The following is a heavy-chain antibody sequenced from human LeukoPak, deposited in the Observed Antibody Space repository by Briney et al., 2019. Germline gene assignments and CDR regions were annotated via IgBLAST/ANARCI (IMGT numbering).Heavy chain of an antibody. CDR1: GGSISSNY. D-gene: IGHD4-17*01. CDR2: MYNSGGT. CDR3: ARGGDGDYQLYYYYYMDV. Sequence: SETLSLTCTVSGGSISSNYWSWIRRPPGKGLEWIGYMYNSGGTNYNPSLKSRVTISVDTSKNQFSLKLSSVTAADTAVYYCARGGDGDYQLYYYYYMDVWGKGTTVTISS. V-gene: IGHV4-59*01. J-gene: IGHJ6*03.